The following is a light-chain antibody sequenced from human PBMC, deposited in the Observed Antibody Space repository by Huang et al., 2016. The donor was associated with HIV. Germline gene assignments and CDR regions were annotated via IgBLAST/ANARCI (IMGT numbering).Light chain of an antibody. Sequence: EIMLTQSPATRSVSPGERATLSCRASQSISTNLAWYQQKPGLAPRLLSYSASTRATGIPARFSGSGSGTEFTLTISSLQSEDFAVYYCQQGETFGQGTKLEIK. J-gene: IGKJ2*01. CDR1: QSISTN. CDR3: QQGET. V-gene: IGKV3-15*01. CDR2: SAS.